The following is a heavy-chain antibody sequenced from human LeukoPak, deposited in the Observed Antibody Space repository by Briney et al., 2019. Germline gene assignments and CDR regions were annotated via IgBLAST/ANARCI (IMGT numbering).Heavy chain of an antibody. D-gene: IGHD4-17*01. CDR2: ISYDGSNK. CDR1: GCTFSSYS. V-gene: IGHV3-30*04. CDR3: ARNGDYPDY. Sequence: AGSLRLSCAASGCTFSSYSMHWVRQAPGKGLEWVAVISYDGSNKYYADSVKGRFTISRDNSKNTLYLQMNSLRAEDTAVYYCARNGDYPDYWGQGTLVTVSS. J-gene: IGHJ4*02.